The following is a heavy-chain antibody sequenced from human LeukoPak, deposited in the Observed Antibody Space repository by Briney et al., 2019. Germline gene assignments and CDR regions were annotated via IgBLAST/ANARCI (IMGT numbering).Heavy chain of an antibody. D-gene: IGHD1-26*01. CDR1: GGPFSGFS. CDR2: ISHSGST. V-gene: IGHV4-34*01. J-gene: IGHJ4*02. Sequence: PSETLSLTCVVNGGPFSGFSWTWIRQPPGKGLEWIGEISHSGSTNYSPAFRSRVILSVDASKAQFSLKMTSVTAADTAVYFCARGITRSSGIYHTAQRPFDHWGQGALVTVSS. CDR3: ARGITRSSGIYHTAQRPFDH.